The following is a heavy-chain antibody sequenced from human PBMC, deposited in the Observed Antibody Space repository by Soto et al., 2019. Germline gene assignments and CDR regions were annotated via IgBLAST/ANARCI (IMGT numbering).Heavy chain of an antibody. D-gene: IGHD3-9*01. J-gene: IGHJ3*02. CDR2: ISSSGSTI. V-gene: IGHV3-11*01. CDR3: AREYYDILTGYYGNDAFDI. CDR1: GFTFSDYY. Sequence: GGSLRLSCAASGFTFSDYYMSWIRQAPGKGLEWVSYISSSGSTIYYADSVKGRFTISRDNAKNSLYLQMNSLRAEDTAVYYCAREYYDILTGYYGNDAFDIWGQGTMVTVSS.